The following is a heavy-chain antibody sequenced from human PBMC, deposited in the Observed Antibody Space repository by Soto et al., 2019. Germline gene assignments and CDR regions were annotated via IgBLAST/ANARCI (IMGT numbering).Heavy chain of an antibody. V-gene: IGHV3-23*01. CDR1: GFTFSSYA. CDR2: ISGSGGST. D-gene: IGHD3-10*01. J-gene: IGHJ6*02. CDR3: AKSGGSGSYVFYGVEDYYYYYGMDV. Sequence: PGGSLRLSCAASGFTFSSYAMSWVRQAPGKGLEWVSAISGSGGSTYYADSVKGRFTISRDNSKNTLHLQMNSLRAEDTAVYYCAKSGGSGSYVFYGVEDYYYYYGMDVWGQGTTVTVSS.